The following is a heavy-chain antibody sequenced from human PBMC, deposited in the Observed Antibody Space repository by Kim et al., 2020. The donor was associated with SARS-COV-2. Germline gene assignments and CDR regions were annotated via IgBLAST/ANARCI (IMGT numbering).Heavy chain of an antibody. J-gene: IGHJ4*02. CDR2: IYNTGST. Sequence: SETLSLTCTVSGGSISSHYWSWVRQPPGKGLEWIGHIYNTGSTKYSPSLKSRVTLSVDTSKNLFSLNLNFVTAADTAVYFCARNQLGCDSGGSCSYFRPFASWGQGTLVTVSS. D-gene: IGHD2-15*01. V-gene: IGHV4-59*11. CDR3: ARNQLGCDSGGSCSYFRPFAS. CDR1: GGSISSHY.